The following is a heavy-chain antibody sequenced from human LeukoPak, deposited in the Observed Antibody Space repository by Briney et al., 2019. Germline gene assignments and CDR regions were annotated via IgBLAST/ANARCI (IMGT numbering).Heavy chain of an antibody. Sequence: GGSLRLSCAASGFTVSSNYMSWVRQAPGKGLEWVSVIYSGGSTYYADSVKGRFTISRDNSKNTLYLQMNSLRAEDTAVYYCAREGCSSTSCYAYFDYWGQGTLVTVSS. V-gene: IGHV3-53*01. CDR2: IYSGGST. CDR1: GFTVSSNY. D-gene: IGHD2-2*01. CDR3: AREGCSSTSCYAYFDY. J-gene: IGHJ4*02.